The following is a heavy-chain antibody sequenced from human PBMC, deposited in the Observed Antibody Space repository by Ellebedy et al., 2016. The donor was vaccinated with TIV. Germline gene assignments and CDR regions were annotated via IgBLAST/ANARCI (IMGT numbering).Heavy chain of an antibody. CDR3: ARGGPYYYDSSGYYIQYYFDY. CDR1: GYSFTSYW. Sequence: GESLKISCKGSGYSFTSYWIGWVRQMPGKGLEWMGIIYPGDSDTRYSPSFQGQVTISADKSISTAYLQWSSLKASDTAMYYCARGGPYYYDSSGYYIQYYFDYWGQGTLVTVSS. D-gene: IGHD3-22*01. J-gene: IGHJ4*02. CDR2: IYPGDSDT. V-gene: IGHV5-51*01.